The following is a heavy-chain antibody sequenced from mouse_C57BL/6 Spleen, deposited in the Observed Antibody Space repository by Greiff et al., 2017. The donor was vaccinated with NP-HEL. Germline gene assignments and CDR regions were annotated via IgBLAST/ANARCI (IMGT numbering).Heavy chain of an antibody. J-gene: IGHJ4*01. CDR2: ISDGGSYT. CDR3: ARDGYDEGDAMDY. V-gene: IGHV5-4*01. Sequence: EVQVVESGGGLVKPGGSLKLSCAASGFTFSSYAMSWVRQTPEKRLEWVATISDGGSYTYYPDNVKGRFTISRDNAKNNLYLQLSHLKSEDTAMYYCARDGYDEGDAMDYWGQGTSVTVSS. CDR1: GFTFSSYA. D-gene: IGHD2-2*01.